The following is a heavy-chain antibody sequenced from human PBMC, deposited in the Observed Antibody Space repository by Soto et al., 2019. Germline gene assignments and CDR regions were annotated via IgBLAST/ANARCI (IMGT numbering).Heavy chain of an antibody. J-gene: IGHJ4*02. D-gene: IGHD6-19*01. CDR1: GFTFTSYA. CDR2: ISGSAGST. V-gene: IGHV3-23*01. CDR3: AKKAVADY. Sequence: EVPLLESGGGLVQPGGSLRLSCAASGFTFTSYAMSWVRQAPGKGLEWVSAISGSAGSTYYADSGKGRFTISRDNSKNTLYLQMNSLRAEDKAVYYCAKKAVADYWGQGTLVTVSS.